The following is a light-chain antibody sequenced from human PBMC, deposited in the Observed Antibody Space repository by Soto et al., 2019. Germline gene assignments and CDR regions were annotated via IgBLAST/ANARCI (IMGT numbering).Light chain of an antibody. CDR3: KHRGKWPRT. J-gene: IGKJ2*01. CDR1: QSVGSY. Sequence: EIVLTQSPATLSLSPGERATLSCRASQSVGSYLAWYQQKPGQAPRLLTYGTSNRATGIPGRYSGSGSETDFTRPISSLEPEDCGVYSCKHRGKWPRTFGQGTKLEGK. CDR2: GTS. V-gene: IGKV3-11*01.